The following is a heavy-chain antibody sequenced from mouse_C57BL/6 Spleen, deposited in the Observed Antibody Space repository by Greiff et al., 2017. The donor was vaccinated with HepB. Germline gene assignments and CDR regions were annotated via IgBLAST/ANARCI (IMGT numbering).Heavy chain of an antibody. CDR2: INPYNGDT. CDR3: ARSGMVTTLYFDY. Sequence: EVQRVESGPELVKPGDSVKISCKASGYSFTGYFMNWVMQSHGKSLEWIGRINPYNGDTFYNQKFKGKATLTVDKSSSTAHMELRSLTSEDSAVYYCARSGMVTTLYFDYWGQGTTLTVSS. CDR1: GYSFTGYF. J-gene: IGHJ2*01. V-gene: IGHV1-20*01. D-gene: IGHD2-2*01.